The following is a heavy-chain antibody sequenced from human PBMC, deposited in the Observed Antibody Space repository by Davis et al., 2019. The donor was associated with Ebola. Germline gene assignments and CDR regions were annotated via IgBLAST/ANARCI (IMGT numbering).Heavy chain of an antibody. D-gene: IGHD1-1*01. CDR2: INHSGST. CDR1: GGSFSGYY. V-gene: IGHV4-34*01. CDR3: ARTRLEPKYWYFDL. J-gene: IGHJ2*01. Sequence: PGGSLRLSCAVYGGSFSGYYWSWIRQPPGKGLEWIGEINHSGSTNYNPSLKSRVTISVDTSKNQFSLKLSSVTAADTAVYYCARTRLEPKYWYFDLWGRGTLVTVSS.